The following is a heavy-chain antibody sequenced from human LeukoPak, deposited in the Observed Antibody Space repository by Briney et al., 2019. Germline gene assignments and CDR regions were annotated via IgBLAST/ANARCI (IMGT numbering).Heavy chain of an antibody. Sequence: SVKVSCKASGGTFISYTISWVRQAPGQGLEWMGRIIAILGIANYAQKFQGRVTITADKSTSTAYMELSSLRSEDTAVYYCARALSTHYYDSSGYSNWGQGTLVTVSS. CDR2: IIAILGIA. CDR3: ARALSTHYYDSSGYSN. D-gene: IGHD3-22*01. V-gene: IGHV1-69*02. CDR1: GGTFISYT. J-gene: IGHJ4*02.